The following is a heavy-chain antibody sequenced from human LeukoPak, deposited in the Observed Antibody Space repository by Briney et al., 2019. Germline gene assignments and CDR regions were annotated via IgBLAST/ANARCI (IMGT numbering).Heavy chain of an antibody. CDR3: ARSYSNHLFGMDV. CDR1: GCTFSCYV. Sequence: TGASLRLSCAVCGCTFSCYVVSWVRQAPGRGMESDSVMYSGGSTYYADSVKGRVAISRDNSQNTVFLQMNSVRVEDTAVYYCARSYSNHLFGMDVWGQGTAVTVSS. V-gene: IGHV3-66*01. CDR2: MYSGGST. J-gene: IGHJ6*02. D-gene: IGHD4-11*01.